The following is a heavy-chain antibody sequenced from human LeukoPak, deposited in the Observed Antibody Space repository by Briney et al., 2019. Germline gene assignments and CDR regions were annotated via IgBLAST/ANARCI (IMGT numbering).Heavy chain of an antibody. CDR1: GFTVSGNY. J-gene: IGHJ6*03. CDR3: AREEDDTISTGYMDV. CDR2: IYSGGST. D-gene: IGHD3-3*01. Sequence: PGGSLRLSCAASGFTVSGNYMSWVRQAPGKGLEWVSVIYSGGSTYYVDSVKGRFTISRDSSKNTLYLQMNSLRAEDTAVYYCAREEDDTISTGYMDVWGKGTTVIDSS. V-gene: IGHV3-66*01.